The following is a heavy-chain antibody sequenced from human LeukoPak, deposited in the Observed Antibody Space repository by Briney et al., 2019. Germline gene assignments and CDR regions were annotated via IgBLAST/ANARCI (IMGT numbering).Heavy chain of an antibody. J-gene: IGHJ6*02. CDR3: ASYMVRSNYGMDV. CDR2: IYSGGST. V-gene: IGHV3-66*01. Sequence: GGSLRLSCAASGFTVSSNYMSWVRQAPGKGLEWVSVIYSGGSTYYADSVKGRFTIFRDNSKNTLYLQMNSLRAEDTAVYYCASYMVRSNYGMDVWGQGTTVTVSS. CDR1: GFTVSSNY. D-gene: IGHD3-10*01.